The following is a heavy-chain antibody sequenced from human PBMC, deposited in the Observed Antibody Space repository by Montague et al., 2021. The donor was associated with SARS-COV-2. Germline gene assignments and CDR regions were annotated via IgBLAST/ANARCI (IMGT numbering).Heavy chain of an antibody. Sequence: SETLSLTCAVYGGSFSGYYWCWIRQRQGTGLEWIWEINHSGSTXSXPSXXXRVPISVDTSKNQFSLKLSSVSAADTAVYYCARGRTVTTFYYYYYYGMGVWGQGTTVTVSS. D-gene: IGHD4-17*01. V-gene: IGHV4-34*01. CDR3: ARGRTVTTFYYYYYYGMGV. J-gene: IGHJ6*02. CDR2: INHSGST. CDR1: GGSFSGYY.